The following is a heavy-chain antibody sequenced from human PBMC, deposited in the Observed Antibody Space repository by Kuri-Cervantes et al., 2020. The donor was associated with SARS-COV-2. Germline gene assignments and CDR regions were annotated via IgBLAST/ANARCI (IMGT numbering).Heavy chain of an antibody. CDR1: GFTFSGYA. V-gene: IGHV3-30*04. CDR3: AKDAAYSSGWGTFDY. J-gene: IGHJ4*02. D-gene: IGHD6-19*01. Sequence: GESLKISCAASGFTFSGYAMHWVRQAPGKGLEWVAVISYDGSNKYYADSVKGRFSISRDNSKNTLYLQMNSLRAEDTAVYYCAKDAAYSSGWGTFDYWGQGTLVTCSS. CDR2: ISYDGSNK.